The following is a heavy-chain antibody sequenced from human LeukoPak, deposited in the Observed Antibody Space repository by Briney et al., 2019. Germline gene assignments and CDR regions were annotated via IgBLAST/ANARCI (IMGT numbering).Heavy chain of an antibody. J-gene: IGHJ4*02. CDR3: ARHARYYGSGGDY. V-gene: IGHV5-51*01. Sequence: GESLKISCKISGYKLTNNWIGWVRQVPGKGLEWMGIIYPGDSDTRYSPSFQGQVTISADKSISTAYLQWSSLKASDTAMYYCARHARYYGSGGDYWGQGTLVTVSS. CDR2: IYPGDSDT. D-gene: IGHD3-10*01. CDR1: GYKLTNNW.